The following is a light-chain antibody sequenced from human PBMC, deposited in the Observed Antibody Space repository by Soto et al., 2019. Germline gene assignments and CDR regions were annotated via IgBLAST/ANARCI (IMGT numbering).Light chain of an antibody. CDR2: GTS. V-gene: IGKV3-15*01. CDR1: RSVASN. J-gene: IGKJ2*01. Sequence: EIDLTQSPATLSVSPGERVTLSCRASRSVASNLAWYQQKPGQAPRLLIYGTSTRATGIPARFSGSGSGTEFTLSISRLEPEDFAVYFCQQYGSSPPYTFGQGTKLEIK. CDR3: QQYGSSPPYT.